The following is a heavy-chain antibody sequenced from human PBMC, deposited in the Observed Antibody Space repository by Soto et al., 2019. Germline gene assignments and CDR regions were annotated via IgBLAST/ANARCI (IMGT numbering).Heavy chain of an antibody. J-gene: IGHJ4*02. CDR2: IIPIFGTA. D-gene: IGHD2-2*01. V-gene: IGHV1-69*06. Sequence: ASVKFSCKASGGTFSSYAISWVRQAPGQGLEWMGGIIPIFGTANYAQKFQGRVTITADKSTSTAYMELSSLRSEDTAVYYCAKDSNLKPYHGVDYWGQGTLVTVSS. CDR1: GGTFSSYA. CDR3: AKDSNLKPYHGVDY.